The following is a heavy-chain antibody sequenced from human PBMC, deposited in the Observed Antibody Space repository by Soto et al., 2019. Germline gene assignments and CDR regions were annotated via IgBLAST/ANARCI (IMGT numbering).Heavy chain of an antibody. CDR2: INQDGGEK. CDR3: ARGGFYTSSWSA. Sequence: EVQLVESGGGLVQPGGSLRLSCVASGFTFTNYWMTWVRQAPGKGLEWVANINQDGGEKYYVDSVKGRFTISRDNAKNSLYLQMYSLRAEDTAVYYCARGGFYTSSWSAWGQGTLVTVSS. D-gene: IGHD6-13*01. CDR1: GFTFTNYW. V-gene: IGHV3-7*01. J-gene: IGHJ1*01.